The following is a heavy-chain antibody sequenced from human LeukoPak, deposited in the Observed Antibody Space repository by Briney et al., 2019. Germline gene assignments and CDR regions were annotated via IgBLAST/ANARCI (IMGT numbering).Heavy chain of an antibody. CDR3: ARQWLVSPLFDY. CDR2: INHSGST. J-gene: IGHJ4*02. Sequence: PSETLSLTFPGYGGSFRGYYWSLVRPPPGKGPKWIGEINHSGSTNYNPSLRSRVTVSVHTSKNQFSLKLSSVTAADTAVYYCARQWLVSPLFDYWGQGTLVTVSS. D-gene: IGHD6-19*01. V-gene: IGHV4-34*01. CDR1: GGSFRGYY.